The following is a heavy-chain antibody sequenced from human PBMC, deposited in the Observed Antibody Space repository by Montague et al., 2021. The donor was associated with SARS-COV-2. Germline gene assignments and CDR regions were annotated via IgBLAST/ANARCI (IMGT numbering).Heavy chain of an antibody. CDR3: ASAFYGDHWAFDV. CDR1: GDSVSSTSAS. J-gene: IGHJ3*01. CDR2: TYYRSWWRG. Sequence: CAISGDSVSSTSASWNWIRQSPSRGLEWLGRTYYRSWWRGRYPGSLESRITISGDTSKNQFSLQLNSVTPEDTAVYYCASAFYGDHWAFDVWGQGTMVTVSS. D-gene: IGHD3-3*02. V-gene: IGHV6-1*01.